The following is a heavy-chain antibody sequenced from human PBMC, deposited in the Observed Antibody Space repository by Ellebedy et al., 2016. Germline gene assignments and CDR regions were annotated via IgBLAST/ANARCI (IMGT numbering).Heavy chain of an antibody. D-gene: IGHD6-13*01. CDR3: ARQQLVQGGFDM. J-gene: IGHJ3*02. CDR2: INPHSGDT. CDR1: GYTFTGFY. V-gene: IGHV1-2*04. Sequence: ASVTVSCXASGYTFTGFYLHWVRQAPGQGLEWVGWINPHSGDTRYAQKFQGWVTMTRDTSINTAYMELRRPTSDDTAVYYCARQQLVQGGFDMWGQGTVVTVSS.